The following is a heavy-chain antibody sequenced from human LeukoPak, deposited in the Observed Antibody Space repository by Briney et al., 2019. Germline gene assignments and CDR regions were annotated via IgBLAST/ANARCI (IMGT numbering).Heavy chain of an antibody. D-gene: IGHD3-22*01. CDR1: GFTFSSYG. Sequence: GGSLRLSCAASGFTFSSYGMHWVRQAPGKGLEWVALISYDGSHKYYADSVKGRFTIPRDSSKNTLSLQMTSLRAEDTPVYYCATGLGMWYYRSGYYYRHSNVRTFWGQGTLVTVSS. J-gene: IGHJ4*02. CDR2: ISYDGSHK. V-gene: IGHV3-30*03. CDR3: ATGLGMWYYRSGYYYRHSNVRTF.